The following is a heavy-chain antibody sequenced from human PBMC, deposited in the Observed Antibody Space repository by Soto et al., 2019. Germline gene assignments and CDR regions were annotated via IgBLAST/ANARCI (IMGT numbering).Heavy chain of an antibody. CDR2: ISSTSNTI. Sequence: EVQLVESGGGLVQPGGSLRLSCAASGITFSSYSVNWVRQAPGKGLEWLSYISSTSNTIHYADSVKGRFTISRDNAKSSLYLQMDSLRDEDTAMYYCAILNLVVATSRDDYWGQGTLVTVSS. J-gene: IGHJ4*02. V-gene: IGHV3-48*02. CDR3: AILNLVVATSRDDY. CDR1: GITFSSYS. D-gene: IGHD2-15*01.